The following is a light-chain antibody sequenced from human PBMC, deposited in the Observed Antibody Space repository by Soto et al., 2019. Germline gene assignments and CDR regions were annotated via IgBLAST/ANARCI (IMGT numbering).Light chain of an antibody. CDR3: FSYTSSGTYV. V-gene: IGLV2-14*01. CDR1: SSDVGGYDY. CDR2: EVS. Sequence: QSVLTQPASVSGSPGQSITISCTGTSSDVGGYDYVSWYQQHPGKAPKLVIYEVSTRPSGVSNRFSGSKSGNTASLTISGLQAEDETDYYCFSYTSSGTYVFGTGTKVTVL. J-gene: IGLJ1*01.